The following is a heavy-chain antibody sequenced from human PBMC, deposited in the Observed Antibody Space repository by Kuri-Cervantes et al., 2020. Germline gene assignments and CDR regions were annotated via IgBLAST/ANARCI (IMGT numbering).Heavy chain of an antibody. J-gene: IGHJ5*02. CDR3: AKDLILRFHWFDP. D-gene: IGHD3-3*01. CDR2: ISSSSTFT. Sequence: GESLKISCAASGFTFLKYSMNWVRQAPGKGLEWVSSISSSSTFTYYADSVKGRFTISRDNSKNTLYLQMNSLRAEDTAVYYCAKDLILRFHWFDPWGQGTLVTVSS. CDR1: GFTFLKYS. V-gene: IGHV3-21*04.